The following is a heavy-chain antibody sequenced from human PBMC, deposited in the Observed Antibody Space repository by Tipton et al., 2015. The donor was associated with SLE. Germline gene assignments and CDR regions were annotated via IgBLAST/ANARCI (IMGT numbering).Heavy chain of an antibody. J-gene: IGHJ3*02. CDR2: IHHSGSI. CDR1: GGSISTYH. Sequence: TLSLTCTISGGSISTYHWSWLRQSPGKGLEWIGYIHHSGSINYNPSLRSQVTMSMDTSQNQFSLTLRSVTAADTAIYYCARWNFVTMTGGFDIWGQGTMVTVSS. CDR3: ARWNFVTMTGGFDI. D-gene: IGHD1-7*01. V-gene: IGHV4-59*03.